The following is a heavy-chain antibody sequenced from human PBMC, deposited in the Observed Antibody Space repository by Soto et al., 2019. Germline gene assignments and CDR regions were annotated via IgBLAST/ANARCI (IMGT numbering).Heavy chain of an antibody. CDR2: IKSKSDGGTT. D-gene: IGHD2-21*02. Sequence: PWGSLRLSCAASEFTFSDAWMSWFRQAPGKGLDWVGRIKSKSDGGTTEYAAPVRGRFTISRDDSKNTLYLQMNSLKTEDTAVYYCTTNPHASYWGGDCSPPDAFDSWGKGTMVTVSS. CDR3: TTNPHASYWGGDCSPPDAFDS. CDR1: EFTFSDAW. V-gene: IGHV3-15*01. J-gene: IGHJ3*02.